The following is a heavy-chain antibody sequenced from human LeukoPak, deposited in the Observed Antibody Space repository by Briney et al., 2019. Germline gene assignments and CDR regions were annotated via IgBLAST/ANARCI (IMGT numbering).Heavy chain of an antibody. CDR1: GFTFSTYW. V-gene: IGHV3-7*04. D-gene: IGHD1-1*01. CDR2: IKQDGSEN. CDR3: ARGRAWSRH. Sequence: PGGSLRLSCAASGFTFSTYWMTWVRQAPGKGLEWVANIKQDGSENYYVASVKGRFTVSRDNAKNSLYLQMNRLGAEDTAVYYCARGRAWSRHWGHGTLVSVSS. J-gene: IGHJ4*01.